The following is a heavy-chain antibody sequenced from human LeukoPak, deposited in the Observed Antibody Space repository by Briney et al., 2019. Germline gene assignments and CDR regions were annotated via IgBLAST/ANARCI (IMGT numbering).Heavy chain of an antibody. CDR2: INPKSGDT. CDR3: ASHMYDTSGRYFTSLGY. CDR1: GYTFSDND. Sequence: WASVKVSCKASGYTFSDNDIHWVRQAPGQGLEWLGFINPKSGDTNYAQNFQGRVTMTRDTSISTAYMELSGLRFDDTAVFYCASHMYDTSGRYFTSLGYWGQGTLVTVSA. D-gene: IGHD3-22*01. J-gene: IGHJ4*02. V-gene: IGHV1-2*02.